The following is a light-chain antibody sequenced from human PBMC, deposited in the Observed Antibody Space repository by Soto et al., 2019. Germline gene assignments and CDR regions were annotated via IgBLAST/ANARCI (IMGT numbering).Light chain of an antibody. J-gene: IGLJ1*01. V-gene: IGLV2-14*01. CDR2: EVS. CDR3: NSYRHSTTLV. CDR1: SSDVGGYNS. Sequence: QSVLTQPASVSGSPGQSITISCTGTSSDVGGYNSVSWFQQHPSKAPKLFIYEVSHRPSGVSIRFSGSKSGNTASLTISGLQAEDEADYYCNSYRHSTTLVFGTGTKVTVL.